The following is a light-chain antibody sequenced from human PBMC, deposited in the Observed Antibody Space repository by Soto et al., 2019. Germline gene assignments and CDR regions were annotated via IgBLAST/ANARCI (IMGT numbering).Light chain of an antibody. CDR3: SSFSSDTTLFV. V-gene: IGLV2-8*01. J-gene: IGLJ1*01. Sequence: QSALTQPPSASGSPGQSVAISCTGTSSDVGGYNYVSWYQQHPGKAPKLMIYEVNKRPSGVPDRFSGSKSGNTASLTVSGLQAEDEADYYCSSFSSDTTLFVFGAGTKLTVL. CDR2: EVN. CDR1: SSDVGGYNY.